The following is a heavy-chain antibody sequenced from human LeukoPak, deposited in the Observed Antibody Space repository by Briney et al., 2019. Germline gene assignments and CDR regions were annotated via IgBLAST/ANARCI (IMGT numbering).Heavy chain of an antibody. V-gene: IGHV4-34*01. D-gene: IGHD3-10*01. J-gene: IGHJ5*02. CDR3: ARDRLVNYGSGSYTNWFDP. CDR2: INHSGST. CDR1: GGSFSGYY. Sequence: SETLSLTCAVYGGSFSGYYWSWIRQPPGKGLEWIGEINHSGSTNYNPSLKSRVTISVDTSKNQFSLKLSSVTAADTAVYYCARDRLVNYGSGSYTNWFDPWGQGTLVTVSS.